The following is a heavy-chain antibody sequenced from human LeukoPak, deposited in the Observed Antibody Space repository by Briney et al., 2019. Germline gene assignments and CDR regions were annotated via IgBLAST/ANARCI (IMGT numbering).Heavy chain of an antibody. Sequence: PGGSLRLSCVASGFPVSSNYMTWIRQAPGKGLEWVSYISSSGSTIYYADSVKGRFTISRDNAKNSLYLQMSSLRAEDTAVYYCARDLPVYYYGSGSYSGYYGMDVWGKGTTVTVSS. CDR1: GFPVSSNY. V-gene: IGHV3-11*04. J-gene: IGHJ6*04. D-gene: IGHD3-10*01. CDR2: ISSSGSTI. CDR3: ARDLPVYYYGSGSYSGYYGMDV.